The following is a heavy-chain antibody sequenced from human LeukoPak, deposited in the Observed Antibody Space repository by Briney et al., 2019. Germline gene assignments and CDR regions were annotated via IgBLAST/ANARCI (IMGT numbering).Heavy chain of an antibody. V-gene: IGHV1-2*02. CDR1: GYTFTGYY. Sequence: ASVKVSCKASGYTFTGYYMHWVRQAPGQGLEWMGWIKPNSGGTNYAQKFQGRVTTTRDTSISTAYMELSRLRSDDTAVYYCARGGISYYDILTGYSYNWFDPWGQGTLVTVSS. CDR2: IKPNSGGT. CDR3: ARGGISYYDILTGYSYNWFDP. D-gene: IGHD3-9*01. J-gene: IGHJ5*02.